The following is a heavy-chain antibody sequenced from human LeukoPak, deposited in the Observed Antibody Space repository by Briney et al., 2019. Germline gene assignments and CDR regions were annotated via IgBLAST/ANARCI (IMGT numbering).Heavy chain of an antibody. V-gene: IGHV3-48*01. D-gene: IGHD3-10*01. J-gene: IGHJ5*02. CDR1: GFTFSSYS. CDR3: ARDLDGSGNYHWFDP. CDR2: ISSSSSTI. Sequence: GGSLRLSCAASGFTFSSYSMNWVRQAPGKGLEWVSYISSSSSTIYYADSVKGRFTISRDNAKNSLYLQTNSLRAEDTAVYYCARDLDGSGNYHWFDPWGQGTLVTVSS.